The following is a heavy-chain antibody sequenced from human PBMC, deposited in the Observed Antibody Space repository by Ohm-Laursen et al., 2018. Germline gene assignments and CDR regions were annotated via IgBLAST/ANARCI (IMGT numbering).Heavy chain of an antibody. CDR1: GFTFSSYS. CDR3: ARDSGLMRYYGSGSFGRYYYYGMDV. V-gene: IGHV3-48*01. Sequence: GSLRLSCAASGFTFSSYSMNWVRQAPGKGLEWVSYISSSSSTIYYADSVKGRFTISRDSAKSSLYLQMNSLRAEDTAVYYCARDSGLMRYYGSGSFGRYYYYGMDVWGQGTTVTVSS. D-gene: IGHD3-10*01. J-gene: IGHJ6*02. CDR2: ISSSSSTI.